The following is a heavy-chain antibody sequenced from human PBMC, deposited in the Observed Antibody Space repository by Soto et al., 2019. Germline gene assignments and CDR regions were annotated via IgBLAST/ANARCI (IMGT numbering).Heavy chain of an antibody. D-gene: IGHD2-2*02. CDR3: ARGGVVPAAIPY. Sequence: ASVKVSCKASGYTFTSYDINWVRQATGQGLEWMGWMNPNSGNTGYAQKFQGRVTMTRNTSISTAYMGLSSLRSEDTAVYYCARGGVVPAAIPYWGQGTLVTVSS. CDR2: MNPNSGNT. V-gene: IGHV1-8*01. J-gene: IGHJ4*02. CDR1: GYTFTSYD.